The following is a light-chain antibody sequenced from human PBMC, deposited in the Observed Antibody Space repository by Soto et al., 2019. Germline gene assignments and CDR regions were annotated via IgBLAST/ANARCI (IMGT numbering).Light chain of an antibody. Sequence: QSALTQPPSASGSHGQSVTISCTGTSSDVGGYNYVSWYQQHPGKAPKLMIYEVSKRPSGVPDRFSGSKSGNTASLTVSGLQAEDEADYYCSSYAGSNNWNFGTGTNLTVL. V-gene: IGLV2-8*01. CDR1: SSDVGGYNY. CDR3: SSYAGSNNWN. J-gene: IGLJ1*01. CDR2: EVS.